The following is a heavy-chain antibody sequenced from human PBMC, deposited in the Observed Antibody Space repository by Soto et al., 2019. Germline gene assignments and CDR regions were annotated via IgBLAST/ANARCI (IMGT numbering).Heavy chain of an antibody. CDR1: GYRFTSYY. V-gene: IGHV1-46*01. CDR3: ASFSNSGSYPPFDY. J-gene: IGHJ4*02. D-gene: IGHD1-26*01. Sequence: ASVKVSSKASGYRFTSYYMQWVRQAPGQGLDWMGIINPSGGSTSYAQKFQGRVTMTRDTSTSTVYMELSSLRSEDTAVYYCASFSNSGSYPPFDYWGQGTLVTVSS. CDR2: INPSGGST.